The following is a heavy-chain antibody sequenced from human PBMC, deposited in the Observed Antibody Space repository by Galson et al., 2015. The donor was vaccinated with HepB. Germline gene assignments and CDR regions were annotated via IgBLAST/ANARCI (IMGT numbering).Heavy chain of an antibody. D-gene: IGHD3-3*01. V-gene: IGHV1-8*01. J-gene: IGHJ6*02. CDR2: MNPNSGNT. CDR1: GYTFTSYD. CDR3: ASSPFPDDFWSGWRSNYYYYGMGV. Sequence: SVKVSCKASGYTFTSYDINWVRQATGQGLEWMGWMNPNSGNTGYAQKFQGRVTMTRNTSISTAYMELSSLRSEDTAVYYCASSPFPDDFWSGWRSNYYYYGMGVWGQGTTVTVSS.